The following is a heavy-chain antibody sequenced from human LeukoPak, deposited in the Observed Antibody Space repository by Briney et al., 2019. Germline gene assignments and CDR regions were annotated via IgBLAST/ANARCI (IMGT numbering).Heavy chain of an antibody. CDR2: ISGSGGST. CDR1: GFTFSRSW. J-gene: IGHJ4*02. V-gene: IGHV3-23*01. D-gene: IGHD3-10*01. CDR3: AKFVGLNGSGRREYFDY. Sequence: GGSLRLSCAASGFTFSRSWMHWVRQAPGKGLEWVSAISGSGGSTYYADSVKGRFTISRDNSKNTLYLQMNSLRAEDTAVYYCAKFVGLNGSGRREYFDYWGQGTLVTVSS.